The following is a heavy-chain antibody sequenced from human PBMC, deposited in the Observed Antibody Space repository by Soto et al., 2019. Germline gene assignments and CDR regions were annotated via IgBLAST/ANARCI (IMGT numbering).Heavy chain of an antibody. CDR3: VRDMRAVPWYGGISSAFDM. CDR1: GFTFSRHW. V-gene: IGHV3-74*01. CDR2: TKTDGTT. Sequence: PGGSLRLSCAASGFTFSRHWIHCVRQAPGQGLVWVSRTKTDGTTSFADSVRGRFTISRDNAENTLYLQMNSLRAEDTAVYYCVRDMRAVPWYGGISSAFDMWGQGTMVTVSS. J-gene: IGHJ3*02. D-gene: IGHD3-10*01.